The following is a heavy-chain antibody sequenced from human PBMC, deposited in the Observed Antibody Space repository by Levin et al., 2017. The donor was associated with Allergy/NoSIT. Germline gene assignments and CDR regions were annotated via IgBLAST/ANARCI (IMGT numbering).Heavy chain of an antibody. CDR2: IIPIFGTA. D-gene: IGHD3-10*01. CDR1: GGTFSSYA. J-gene: IGHJ4*02. Sequence: SVKVSCKASGGTFSSYAISWVRQAPGQGLEWMGGIIPIFGTANYAQKFQGRVTITADESTSTAYMELSSLRSEDTAVYYCARDSPPQDYYGSGSYYEPFDYWGQGTLVTVSS. CDR3: ARDSPPQDYYGSGSYYEPFDY. V-gene: IGHV1-69*13.